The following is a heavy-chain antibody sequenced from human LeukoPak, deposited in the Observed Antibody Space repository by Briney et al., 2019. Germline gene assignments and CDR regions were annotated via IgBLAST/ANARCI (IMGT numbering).Heavy chain of an antibody. CDR1: GYTFSSYG. Sequence: ASVKVSCKTSGYTFSSYGISWVRQAPGQGLEWMGWISAYNGNTNYAQKLQGRVTMTTDTSTSTAYMELRSLGSDDTAVYYCARELRYDNSDSGAFWGQGTVVTVSS. V-gene: IGHV1-18*01. D-gene: IGHD3-22*01. CDR3: ARELRYDNSDSGAF. J-gene: IGHJ3*01. CDR2: ISAYNGNT.